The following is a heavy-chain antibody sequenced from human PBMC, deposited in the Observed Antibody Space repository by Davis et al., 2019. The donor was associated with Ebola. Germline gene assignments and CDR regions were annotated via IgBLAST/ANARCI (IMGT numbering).Heavy chain of an antibody. Sequence: PGGSLRLSCAASGFTFSSYAMSWVRQAPGKGLEWVSAISGSGGSTYYADSVKGRSTISRDNSKNTLYLQMNSLRAEDTAVYYCAKDPGYCGGDCYHYFDYWGQGTLVTVSS. CDR1: GFTFSSYA. V-gene: IGHV3-23*01. CDR2: ISGSGGST. D-gene: IGHD2-21*01. J-gene: IGHJ4*02. CDR3: AKDPGYCGGDCYHYFDY.